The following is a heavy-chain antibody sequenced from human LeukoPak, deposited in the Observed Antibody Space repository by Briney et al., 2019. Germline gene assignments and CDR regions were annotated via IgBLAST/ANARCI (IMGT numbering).Heavy chain of an antibody. V-gene: IGHV6-1*01. D-gene: IGHD6-6*01. J-gene: IGHJ5*02. CDR3: ARDPDSSYEWGPFDP. Sequence: SQTLSLTCAISGDSVSSNSASWNWIRQSPSRGLEWLGRTYFRSKWESDYAIFVQSRITINPDTSKNQFSLHLRSVTPEDTAVYYCARDPDSSYEWGPFDPWGQGTLVTVSS. CDR2: TYFRSKWES. CDR1: GDSVSSNSAS.